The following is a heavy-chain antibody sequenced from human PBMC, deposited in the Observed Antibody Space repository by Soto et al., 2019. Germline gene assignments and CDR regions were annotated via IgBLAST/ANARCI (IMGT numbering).Heavy chain of an antibody. CDR1: RYSFISYW. CDR3: ARPHNNYVAS. J-gene: IGHJ4*02. D-gene: IGHD2-21*01. Sequence: GESLKISCQASRYSFISYWIGWVRQMPGKGLEWVAIINPGNSETRYSPAFQGQVTISADKSITTTYLQWDSLKASDTAMYFCARPHNNYVASWGQGTLVTVSS. CDR2: INPGNSET. V-gene: IGHV5-51*01.